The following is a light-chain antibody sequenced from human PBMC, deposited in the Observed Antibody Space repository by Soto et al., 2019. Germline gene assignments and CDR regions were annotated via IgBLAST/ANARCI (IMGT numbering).Light chain of an antibody. J-gene: IGKJ5*01. CDR2: RAS. Sequence: EIVMTHSPATLAGSPGETVTLSCRASQSLSGNLAWYQQKPGQAPRLLIFRASTRATGVPARFSGRGSGTDFTLTISRLEPEDFAVYYCQQYHWAPDTFGQGTRLEIK. V-gene: IGKV3-15*01. CDR1: QSLSGN. CDR3: QQYHWAPDT.